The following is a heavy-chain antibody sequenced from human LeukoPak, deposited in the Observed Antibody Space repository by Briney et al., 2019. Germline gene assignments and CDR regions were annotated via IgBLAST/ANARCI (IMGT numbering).Heavy chain of an antibody. CDR3: ARARSGKWGFDY. J-gene: IGHJ4*02. V-gene: IGHV4-39*07. CDR2: IYYSGST. CDR1: GGSISSSSYY. D-gene: IGHD1-26*01. Sequence: PSETLSLTCTVSGGSISSSSYYWGWIRQPPGKGLEWIGNIYYSGSTDYNPSLESRVTISVDTSKNQFSLKVTSVTDADTAVYYCARARSGKWGFDYWGQGTLVTVSS.